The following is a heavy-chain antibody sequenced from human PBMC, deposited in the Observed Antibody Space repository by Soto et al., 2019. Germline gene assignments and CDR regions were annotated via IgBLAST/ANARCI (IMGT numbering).Heavy chain of an antibody. CDR2: IYPGDPDT. Sequence: GESLKISCKGSGYSFTNYYIAWVRQMPGKGLEWMGIIYPGDPDTRYSPSFQGQVTISADKSISTAYLQWSSLRASDTAMYYCASRTGPGEVDAFDIWAQGTVVTVSS. J-gene: IGHJ3*02. D-gene: IGHD3-16*01. CDR1: GYSFTNYY. CDR3: ASRTGPGEVDAFDI. V-gene: IGHV5-51*01.